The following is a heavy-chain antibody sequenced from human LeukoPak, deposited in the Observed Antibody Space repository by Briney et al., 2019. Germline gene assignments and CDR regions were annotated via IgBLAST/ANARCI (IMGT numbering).Heavy chain of an antibody. V-gene: IGHV4-59*08. CDR1: GGSISGYY. CDR2: IYYSGST. J-gene: IGHJ3*02. D-gene: IGHD6-13*01. Sequence: SETLSLTCTVSGGSISGYYWSWIRQPPGKGLEWIGYIYYSGSTNYNPSLKSRVTISVDTSKNQFSLKLSSVTAADTAVYYCARRGSSWSRGAFDIWGQGTMVTVSS. CDR3: ARRGSSWSRGAFDI.